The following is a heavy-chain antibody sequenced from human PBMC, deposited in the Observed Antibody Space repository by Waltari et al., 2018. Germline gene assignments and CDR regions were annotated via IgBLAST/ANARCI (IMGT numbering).Heavy chain of an antibody. Sequence: QVQLQQWGAGLLKPSETLSLTCAVYGGSFSGYYWSWIRQPPGKGLEWIGEINHSGSTTYKPSLKSRVTISVDTSKNQFSLKLSSVTAADTAVYYCARDVYYYDSSGYYGVGCYFDYWGQGTLVTVSS. D-gene: IGHD3-22*01. CDR3: ARDVYYYDSSGYYGVGCYFDY. CDR1: GGSFSGYY. V-gene: IGHV4-34*01. CDR2: INHSGST. J-gene: IGHJ4*02.